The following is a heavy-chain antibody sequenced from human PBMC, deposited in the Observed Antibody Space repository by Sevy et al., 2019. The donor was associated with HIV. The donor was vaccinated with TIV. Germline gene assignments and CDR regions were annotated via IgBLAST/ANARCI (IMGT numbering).Heavy chain of an antibody. J-gene: IGHJ6*02. V-gene: IGHV1-24*01. D-gene: IGHD1-20*01. CDR2: FDPEHGET. Sequence: ASVKVSCKLCGSILTELSMHWVRQAPGKGLEWMGGFDPEHGETIYAHNFQGRVTMTEDTSTDTAYMELSSLRSEDTAVYYCATCGSQPLLPRGVYNFYAMDVWGQGTTVTVSS. CDR3: ATCGSQPLLPRGVYNFYAMDV. CDR1: GSILTELS.